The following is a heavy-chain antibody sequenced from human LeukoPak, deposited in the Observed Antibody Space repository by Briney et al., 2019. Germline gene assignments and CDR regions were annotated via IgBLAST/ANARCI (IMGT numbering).Heavy chain of an antibody. Sequence: ASVKVSCKASGYTLTDYYMHWVRQAPGQGLEWMGWINPNSGDTNYAQKFQGRVTMTRDTSISTVYMELRRLRYDDTAAYYCARANYGDYVVDYWGQGTLVTVSS. CDR2: INPNSGDT. D-gene: IGHD4-17*01. J-gene: IGHJ4*02. CDR3: ARANYGDYVVDY. CDR1: GYTLTDYY. V-gene: IGHV1-2*02.